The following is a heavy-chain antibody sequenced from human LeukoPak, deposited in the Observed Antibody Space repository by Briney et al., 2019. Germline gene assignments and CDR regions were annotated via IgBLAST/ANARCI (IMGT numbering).Heavy chain of an antibody. CDR1: GGSLSSDSSY. J-gene: IGHJ5*02. CDR3: ARRNVPGGGNWFDL. D-gene: IGHD3-10*01. V-gene: IGHV4-39*02. CDR2: IYYTVRT. Sequence: SETLSLTCTVSGGSLSSDSSYWDWIRQPPGKGLEWSGAIYYTVRTDYNPSLKSRVTISIDTSKNDFSLRLTSVTAADTAVYYCARRNVPGGGNWFDLWGQGTLVSVSS.